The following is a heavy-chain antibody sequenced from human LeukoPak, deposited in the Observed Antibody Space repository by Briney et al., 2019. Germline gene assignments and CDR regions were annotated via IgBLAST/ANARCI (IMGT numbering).Heavy chain of an antibody. D-gene: IGHD7-27*01. CDR1: FSPLVYSG. CDR2: IRNDGSDK. J-gene: IGHJ4*02. CDR3: ARETDWGLDD. Sequence: GGSLRLSCVEPRFSPLVYSGESGSQAPGKVLEWVTFIRNDGSDKYYADSVKGRFTISRDSSKNTVYVQMHSLRPEDTAVYYCARETDWGLDDWGQGTLVTVSS. V-gene: IGHV3-30*02.